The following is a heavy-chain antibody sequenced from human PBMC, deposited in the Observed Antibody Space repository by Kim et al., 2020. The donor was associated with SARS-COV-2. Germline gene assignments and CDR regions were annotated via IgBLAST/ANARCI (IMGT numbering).Heavy chain of an antibody. J-gene: IGHJ4*02. D-gene: IGHD6-13*01. V-gene: IGHV1-69*13. CDR1: GGTFSSYA. CDR3: ARQAIAAAQEMDY. CDR2: IIPIFGTA. Sequence: SVKVSCKASGGTFSSYAISWVRQAPGQGLEWMGGIIPIFGTANYAQKFQGRVTITADESTSTAYMELSSLRSEDTAVYYCARQAIAAAQEMDYWGQGTLVTVSS.